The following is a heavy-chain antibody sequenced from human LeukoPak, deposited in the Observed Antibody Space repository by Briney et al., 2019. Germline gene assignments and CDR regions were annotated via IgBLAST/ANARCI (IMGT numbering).Heavy chain of an antibody. Sequence: PGGSLRLSCAASGFTFSSYWMSWVRQPPGKGLEWIGSIYYSGSTYYNPSLKSRVTISVDTSKNQFSLKLSSVTAADTAVYYCARQPYSSSWYVDYWGQGTLVTVSS. CDR3: ARQPYSSSWYVDY. CDR2: IYYSGST. D-gene: IGHD6-13*01. CDR1: GFTFSSYW. V-gene: IGHV4-39*01. J-gene: IGHJ4*02.